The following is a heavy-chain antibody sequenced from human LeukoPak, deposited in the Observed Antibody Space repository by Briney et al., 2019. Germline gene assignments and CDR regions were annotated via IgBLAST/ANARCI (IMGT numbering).Heavy chain of an antibody. CDR3: ARDTKPMYYDFWSGYYTGGRSWFDP. D-gene: IGHD3-3*01. Sequence: GASVKVSCKAPGYTFTSYYMHWVRQAPGQGLEWMGIINPSGGSTSYAQKFQGRVTMTRDTSTGTVYMELSSLRSEDTAVYYCARDTKPMYYDFWSGYYTGGRSWFDPWGQGTLVTVSS. J-gene: IGHJ5*02. CDR2: INPSGGST. CDR1: GYTFTSYY. V-gene: IGHV1-46*01.